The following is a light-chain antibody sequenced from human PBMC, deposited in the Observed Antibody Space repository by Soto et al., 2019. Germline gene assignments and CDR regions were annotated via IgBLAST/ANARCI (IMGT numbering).Light chain of an antibody. CDR3: SSHTSGSTRV. CDR1: FSDVVGYDY. J-gene: IGLJ1*01. CDR2: EVT. V-gene: IGLV2-14*01. Sequence: QSVLTQPASLSGSPGQSIAISCTGTFSDVVGYDYVSWYQQHPDKAPKLLIYEVTNRPSGVSNRFSGSKSGNTASLTISGLQPEDEADYYCSSHTSGSTRVFGSGTKVTVL.